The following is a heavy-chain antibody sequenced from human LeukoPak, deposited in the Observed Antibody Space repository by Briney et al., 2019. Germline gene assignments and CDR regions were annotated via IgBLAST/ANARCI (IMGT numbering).Heavy chain of an antibody. CDR3: ARDLGRYGDYNFDY. CDR1: GGTFNSYA. J-gene: IGHJ4*02. CDR2: IIPLFGTA. V-gene: IGHV1-69*13. Sequence: SEKVSCKASGGTFNSYAISWVRQAPGQGLEWMGGIIPLFGTANYAQKFQGRVTITADEPTSTAYMELSSLKSEDTAVYYCARDLGRYGDYNFDYWGQGTLVTVSS. D-gene: IGHD4-17*01.